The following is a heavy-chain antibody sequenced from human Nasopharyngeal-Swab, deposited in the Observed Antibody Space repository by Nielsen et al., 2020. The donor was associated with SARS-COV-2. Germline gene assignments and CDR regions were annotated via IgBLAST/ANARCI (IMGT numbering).Heavy chain of an antibody. Sequence: SETLSLTCTVSGGSISSYYWSWIRQPPGKGLEWIGYIYYSGSTNYNPSLKSRVTISVDTSKNQFSLKLSSVTAADTAVYYCARHKSEYDAFDIWGRGTMVTVSS. CDR3: ARHKSEYDAFDI. V-gene: IGHV4-59*08. D-gene: IGHD6-6*01. CDR2: IYYSGST. J-gene: IGHJ3*02. CDR1: GGSISSYY.